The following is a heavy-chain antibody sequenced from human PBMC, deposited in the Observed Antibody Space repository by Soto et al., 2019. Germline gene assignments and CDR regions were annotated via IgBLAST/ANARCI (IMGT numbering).Heavy chain of an antibody. Sequence: GGSLRLSCSASGFTFTDYSLNWVRQAPGKGLEWVSSISSSGAYMYYADSLKGRFTISRDNAKSSLYLQMNSLRAEDTAVYYWARRYCSSTNCYAFDSWGQGTLVTVSS. CDR1: GFTFTDYS. D-gene: IGHD2-2*01. V-gene: IGHV3-21*01. J-gene: IGHJ4*02. CDR2: ISSSGAYM. CDR3: ARRYCSSTNCYAFDS.